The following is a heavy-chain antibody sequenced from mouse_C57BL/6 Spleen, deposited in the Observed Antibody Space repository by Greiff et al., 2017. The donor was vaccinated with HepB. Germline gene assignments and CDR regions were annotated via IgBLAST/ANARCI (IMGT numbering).Heavy chain of an antibody. CDR3: ARDTMVTDAWFAY. D-gene: IGHD2-2*01. V-gene: IGHV1-76*01. CDR2: IYPGSGNT. J-gene: IGHJ3*01. CDR1: GYTFTDYY. Sequence: QVQLQQSGAELVRPGASVKLSCKASGYTFTDYYINWVKQRPGQGLEWIARIYPGSGNTYYNEKFKGKATLTAEKSSSTAYMQLSSLTSEDSAVYFCARDTMVTDAWFAYWGQGTLVTVSA.